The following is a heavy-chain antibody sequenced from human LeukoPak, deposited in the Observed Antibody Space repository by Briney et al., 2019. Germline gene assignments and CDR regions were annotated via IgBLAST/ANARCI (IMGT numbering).Heavy chain of an antibody. CDR2: IHSGSNT. D-gene: IGHD6-19*01. CDR1: GFTVSSNY. CDR3: AGDYVQQWLGY. V-gene: IGHV3-53*01. Sequence: GGSLRLSCVVSGFTVSSNYMSWVRQAPGKGLEWVSVIHSGSNTYYADSVKGRFTISRDKSKNTLYLQMNSLRAEDTAVYYCAGDYVQQWLGYWSQGTLVTVSS. J-gene: IGHJ4*02.